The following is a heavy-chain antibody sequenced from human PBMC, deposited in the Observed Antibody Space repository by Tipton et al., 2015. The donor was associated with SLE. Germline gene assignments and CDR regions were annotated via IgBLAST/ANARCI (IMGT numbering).Heavy chain of an antibody. CDR2: IYYSGST. CDR3: ARGTKLGNHYYYYYMDV. Sequence: TLSLTCTVSGGSISSYYWSWIRQPPGKGLERIGYIYYSGSTNYNPSLKSRVTISVDTSKNQFSLKLSSVTAADTAVYYCARGTKLGNHYYYYYMDVWGKGTTVTVSS. CDR1: GGSISSYY. D-gene: IGHD7-27*01. V-gene: IGHV4-59*01. J-gene: IGHJ6*03.